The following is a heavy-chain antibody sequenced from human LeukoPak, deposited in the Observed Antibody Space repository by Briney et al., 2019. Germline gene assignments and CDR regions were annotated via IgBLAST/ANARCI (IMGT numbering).Heavy chain of an antibody. CDR3: ARSVVPAANFNWFDP. CDR1: GFTVSSNY. J-gene: IGHJ5*02. CDR2: IYSGGST. D-gene: IGHD2-2*01. V-gene: IGHV3-66*01. Sequence: GGSLRLSCAASGFTVSSNYMSWVRQAPGKGLEWVSVIYSGGSTYYADSVKGRFTISRDNSKNTLYLQMNSLRAEDTAVYYCARSVVPAANFNWFDPWGQGTLVTVSS.